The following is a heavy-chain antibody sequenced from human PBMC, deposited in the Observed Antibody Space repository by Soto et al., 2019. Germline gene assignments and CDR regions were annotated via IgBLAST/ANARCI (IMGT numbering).Heavy chain of an antibody. CDR1: GYTFTGYY. CDR2: INPNSGGT. Sequence: GASVKVSCKASGYTFTGYYMHWVRQAPGQGLEWMGWINPNSGGTNYAQKFQGRVTMTRDTSISTAYMELSRLRSDDTAVYYCARSPPFSPSSTVILYWGQGTLVTVSS. V-gene: IGHV1-2*02. J-gene: IGHJ4*02. D-gene: IGHD4-17*01. CDR3: ARSPPFSPSSTVILY.